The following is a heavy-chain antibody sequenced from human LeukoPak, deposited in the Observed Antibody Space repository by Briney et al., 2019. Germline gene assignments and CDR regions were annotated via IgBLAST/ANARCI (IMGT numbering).Heavy chain of an antibody. CDR3: ARLPKCSRPLDY. V-gene: IGHV1-8*01. CDR2: MNPNSGNT. Sequence: GASVKVSCKASGYTFTSYDINWVRQATGQGLEWMGWMNPNSGNTGYAQKFQGRVTMTRNTSISTAYMELNSLRSEDTAVYYCARLPKCSRPLDYWGQGALVTVSS. D-gene: IGHD6-6*01. J-gene: IGHJ4*02. CDR1: GYTFTSYD.